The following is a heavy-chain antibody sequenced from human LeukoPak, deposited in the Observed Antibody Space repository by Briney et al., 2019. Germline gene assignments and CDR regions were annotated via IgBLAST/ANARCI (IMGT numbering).Heavy chain of an antibody. J-gene: IGHJ4*02. CDR3: AKEVQSGDAN. V-gene: IGHV3-30*18. CDR2: ISYDGNNK. D-gene: IGHD2-21*01. Sequence: PGGSLRLSCAASGFTFRSYGMHWVRQAPGKGLEWVAVISYDGNNKYYADSVKGRFTISRDNSKNTLFLQMNSLRVEDTAVYYCAKEVQSGDANWGQGTLVTVSS. CDR1: GFTFRSYG.